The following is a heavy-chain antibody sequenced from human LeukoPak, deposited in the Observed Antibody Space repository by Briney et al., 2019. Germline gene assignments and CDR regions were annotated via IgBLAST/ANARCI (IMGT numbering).Heavy chain of an antibody. V-gene: IGHV4-34*01. CDR3: ARDFWSNARQFDP. J-gene: IGHJ5*02. Sequence: SETLSLTCAVYGGSFSGYYWSWIRQPPGKGLEWIGEINHSGSTNYNPSLKSRVTISVDTSKNQFSLKLSSVTAADTAVYYCARDFWSNARQFDPWGQGTLVTVSS. CDR2: INHSGST. CDR1: GGSFSGYY. D-gene: IGHD3-3*01.